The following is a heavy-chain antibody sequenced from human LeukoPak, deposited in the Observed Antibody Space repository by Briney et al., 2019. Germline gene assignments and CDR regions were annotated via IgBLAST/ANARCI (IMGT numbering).Heavy chain of an antibody. CDR1: GGSISSSSYY. CDR2: IYYSGST. J-gene: IGHJ4*02. CDR3: ARHPYATILDY. Sequence: SETLSLTCTVSGGSISSSSYYWGWIRQPPGEGLEWIGSIYYSGSTYYNPSLKSRVTISVDTSKDQFSLKLSSVTAADTAVYYCARHPYATILDYWGQGTLVTVSS. V-gene: IGHV4-39*01. D-gene: IGHD5-24*01.